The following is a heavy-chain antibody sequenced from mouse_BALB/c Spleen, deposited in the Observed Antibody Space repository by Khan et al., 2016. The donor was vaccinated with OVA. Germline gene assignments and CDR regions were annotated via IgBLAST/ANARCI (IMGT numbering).Heavy chain of an antibody. J-gene: IGHJ3*01. CDR1: GFSLTNFG. V-gene: IGHV2-2*02. Sequence: QVQLKESGPGLVQPSQSLSITCTVSGFSLTNFGVHWVHQSPGKGLEWLGVIWSGGSTDYNAAFKSRLSISKDNSKTQVFFKMNSLQPNDTATYYCARREYLMTWFAYWGQGTLVTVSA. CDR2: IWSGGST. CDR3: ARREYLMTWFAY.